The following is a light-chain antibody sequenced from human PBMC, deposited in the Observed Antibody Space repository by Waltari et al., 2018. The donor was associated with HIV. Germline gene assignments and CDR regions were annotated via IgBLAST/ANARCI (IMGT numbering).Light chain of an antibody. CDR3: CSYAGSYTGV. J-gene: IGLJ3*02. CDR2: DVS. CDR1: SSDAGGYNY. Sequence: QPALTQPRPVSGSPGPSVTISCTGTSSDAGGYNYVSWYQQHPGKAPKLMIYDVSKRPSGVPDRFSGSKSGNTASLTISGLQAEDEADYYCCSYAGSYTGVFGGGTKLTVL. V-gene: IGLV2-11*01.